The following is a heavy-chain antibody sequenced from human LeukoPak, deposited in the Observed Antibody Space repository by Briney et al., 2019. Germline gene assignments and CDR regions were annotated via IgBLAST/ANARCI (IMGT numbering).Heavy chain of an antibody. D-gene: IGHD1-1*01. Sequence: SETLSLTCTVSGGSISSFFWSWIRQPPGKGLEWIGSIHYGGDTKYNPFLKSRVSLSVDTSKQQFSLRLSSVTAADTAVYYCARDLELERNRWNYFESWGQGTLLTVSS. CDR1: GGSISSFF. J-gene: IGHJ4*02. CDR2: IHYGGDT. V-gene: IGHV4-59*01. CDR3: ARDLELERNRWNYFES.